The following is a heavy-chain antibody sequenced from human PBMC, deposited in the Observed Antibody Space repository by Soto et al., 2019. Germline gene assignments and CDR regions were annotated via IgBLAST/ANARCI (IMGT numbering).Heavy chain of an antibody. CDR1: GFTFSSYA. D-gene: IGHD3-9*01. J-gene: IGHJ6*02. CDR3: AKEGYFGYYYGLDV. CDR2: ISGSGDSA. Sequence: EVQLLESGGGLVQPGGSLRLSCAASGFTFSSYAMTWVRQAPGKGLEWVSSISGSGDSAYYADSVKGRFTISRDNSTNTLYLQMSSLRAEDTAVYYCAKEGYFGYYYGLDVWGQGTTVTVSS. V-gene: IGHV3-23*01.